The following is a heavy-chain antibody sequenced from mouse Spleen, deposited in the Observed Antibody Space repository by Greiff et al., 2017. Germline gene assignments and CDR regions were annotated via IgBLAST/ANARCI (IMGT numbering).Heavy chain of an antibody. CDR2: IWGGGST. D-gene: IGHD2-3*01. CDR3: AKQVYDGYYGDAMDY. V-gene: IGHV2-6-5*01. J-gene: IGHJ4*01. CDR1: GFSLTDYG. Sequence: VKLVESGPGLVAPSQSLSITCTVSGFSLTDYGVSWIRQPPGKGLEWLGVIWGGGSTYYNSALKSRLSISKDNSKSQVFLKMNSLQTDDTAMYYCAKQVYDGYYGDAMDYWGQGTSVTVSS.